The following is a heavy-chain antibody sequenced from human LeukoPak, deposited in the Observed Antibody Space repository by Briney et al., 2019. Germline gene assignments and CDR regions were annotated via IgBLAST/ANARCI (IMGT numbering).Heavy chain of an antibody. Sequence: SVKVSCKASGGTFSSYAISWVRQAPGQGLEWMGGIIPIFGTANYAQKFQGRVTITADESMSTVYMELSSLRSEDTAVYYCARHSGYHSAMYLDYWGQGTLVTVSS. CDR2: IIPIFGTA. V-gene: IGHV1-69*01. CDR1: GGTFSSYA. J-gene: IGHJ4*02. CDR3: ARHSGYHSAMYLDY. D-gene: IGHD3-22*01.